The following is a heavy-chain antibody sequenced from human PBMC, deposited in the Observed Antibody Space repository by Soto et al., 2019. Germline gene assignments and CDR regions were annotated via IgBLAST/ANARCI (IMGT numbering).Heavy chain of an antibody. V-gene: IGHV3-21*01. Sequence: GGSLRLSCAVSGFPFDSYSMSWVRQTPGQGLEWLASLSSGSFYIFHADSIRGRFTISRDDAKNLLFLQMNSLTIEDTATYYCAREANTIYAPHGLDVWGRGTAVTAP. J-gene: IGHJ6*02. CDR3: AREANTIYAPHGLDV. CDR2: LSSGSFYI. D-gene: IGHD3-3*01. CDR1: GFPFDSYS.